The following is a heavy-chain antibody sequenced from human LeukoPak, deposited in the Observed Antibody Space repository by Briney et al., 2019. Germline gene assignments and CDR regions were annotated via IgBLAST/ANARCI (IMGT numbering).Heavy chain of an antibody. Sequence: GGSLRLSCAASGFTFNYFWMHWVRQVPGKGPVWVSGINHDGTATYYADSVKGRFTISRDNAKNTVYLQMNGLRAEDPSVYFCATVSEYWGQGTLVTASS. J-gene: IGHJ4*02. CDR1: GFTFNYFW. V-gene: IGHV3-74*01. CDR3: ATVSEY. CDR2: INHDGTAT.